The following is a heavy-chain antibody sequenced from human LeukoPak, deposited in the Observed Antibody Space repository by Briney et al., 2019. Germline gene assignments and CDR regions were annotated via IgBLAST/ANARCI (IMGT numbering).Heavy chain of an antibody. Sequence: PSGGSLRLSCAASGFTVSSNYMSWVRQAPGKGLEWVSVIYRGGSTDYADSVKGRFTISRDNSKNTVYLQINSLRAEDTAVYYCARAASDRYCTNGVCYRFDYWGQGTLVTVSS. D-gene: IGHD2-8*01. CDR2: IYRGGST. CDR3: ARAASDRYCTNGVCYRFDY. J-gene: IGHJ4*02. CDR1: GFTVSSNY. V-gene: IGHV3-66*01.